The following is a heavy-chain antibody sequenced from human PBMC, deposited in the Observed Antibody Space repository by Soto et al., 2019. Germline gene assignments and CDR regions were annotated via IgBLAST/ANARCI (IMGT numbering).Heavy chain of an antibody. CDR3: ARGRGFLEWSVGAFDI. CDR1: GGSFSGYY. J-gene: IGHJ3*02. Sequence: QVQLQQWGAGLLKPSETLSLTCAVYGGSFSGYYWSWIRQPPGKGLEWIGEINHSGSTNYNPSLKSRVTISVDTSKNQFSLKLSSVTAAGTAVYYCARGRGFLEWSVGAFDIWGQGTMVTVSS. V-gene: IGHV4-34*01. D-gene: IGHD3-3*01. CDR2: INHSGST.